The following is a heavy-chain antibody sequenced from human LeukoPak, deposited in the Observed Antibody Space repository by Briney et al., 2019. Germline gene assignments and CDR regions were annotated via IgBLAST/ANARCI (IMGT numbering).Heavy chain of an antibody. CDR1: GFTLSSYS. V-gene: IGHV3-21*01. CDR2: ISSSSSYI. D-gene: IGHD3-22*01. Sequence: GGSLRFSCAASGFTLSSYSMNWVRQAPGKGLEWVSSISSSSSYIYYADSVKGRFTISRDNAKNSLYLQMNSLRAEDTAVYYCASIVVIHYWGQGTLVTVSS. CDR3: ASIVVIHY. J-gene: IGHJ4*02.